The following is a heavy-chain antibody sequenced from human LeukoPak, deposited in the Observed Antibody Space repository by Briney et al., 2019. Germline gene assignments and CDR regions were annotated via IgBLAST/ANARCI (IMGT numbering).Heavy chain of an antibody. CDR2: IYYSGST. V-gene: IGHV4-39*07. D-gene: IGHD4-17*01. CDR1: GGSISSSSYY. J-gene: IGHJ4*02. Sequence: PSETLSLTCTVSGGSISSSSYYWGWIRQPPGKGLEWIGSIYYSGSTYYNPSLKSRVTISVDTPKNQFSLKLSSVTAADTAVYYCAQTGDYLRRFANWGQGTLVTVSS. CDR3: AQTGDYLRRFAN.